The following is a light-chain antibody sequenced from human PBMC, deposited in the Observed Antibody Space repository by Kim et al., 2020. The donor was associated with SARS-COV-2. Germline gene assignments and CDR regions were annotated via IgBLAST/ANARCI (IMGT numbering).Light chain of an antibody. CDR2: NSN. CDR1: NSNIGSNT. V-gene: IGLV1-44*01. CDR3: SAWDDSLDARM. J-gene: IGLJ3*02. Sequence: GQGGTISCSGSNSNIGSNTVNWYQHLAGTAPKLLIYNSNQRPSGVPDRFSASKSGASASLAIGGLQPEDESDYYCSAWDDSLDARMFGGGTQLTVL.